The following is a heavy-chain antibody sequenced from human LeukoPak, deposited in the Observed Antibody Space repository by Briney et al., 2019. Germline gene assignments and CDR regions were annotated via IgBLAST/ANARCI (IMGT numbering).Heavy chain of an antibody. D-gene: IGHD3-3*01. Sequence: GSLRLSCAASGFTFSSYWMSWIRQPPGKGLEWIGYISYSGSTDYNPSLKSRLTISVDTSRNQFSLKLSSVTAADTAVYYCARMAYYDFWSGYSDYYMDVWGKGTTVTVSS. CDR1: GFTFSSYW. V-gene: IGHV4-59*01. CDR3: ARMAYYDFWSGYSDYYMDV. CDR2: ISYSGST. J-gene: IGHJ6*03.